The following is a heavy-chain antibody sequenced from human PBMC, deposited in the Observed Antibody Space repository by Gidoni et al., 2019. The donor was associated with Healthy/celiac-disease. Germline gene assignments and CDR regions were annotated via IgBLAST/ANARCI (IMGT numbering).Heavy chain of an antibody. J-gene: IGHJ5*02. CDR1: GGSISSSSYY. CDR3: AGKKIAAAGIVDP. CDR2: IYYSGST. V-gene: IGHV4-39*01. D-gene: IGHD6-13*01. Sequence: QLQLQESGPGLVKPSETLSLTCTVSGGSISSSSYYWGWIRQPPGKGLEWIGSIYYSGSTYYNPSLKSRVTISVDTSKNQFSLKLSSVTAADTAVYYCAGKKIAAAGIVDPWGQGTLVTVSS.